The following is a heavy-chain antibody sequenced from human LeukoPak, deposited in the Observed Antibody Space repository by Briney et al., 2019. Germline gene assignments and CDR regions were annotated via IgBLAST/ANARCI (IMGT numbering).Heavy chain of an antibody. D-gene: IGHD3-22*01. CDR3: ARPVYDSSGYFLY. J-gene: IGHJ4*02. Sequence: SETLSLTCTVSGGSIRSSSYYWGWIRQPPGKGLEWIGSIYYSGSTYYNPSLRSRVTISADTSKNQFSLKLSSVTAADTAVYYCARPVYDSSGYFLYWGQRTLVTVSS. CDR2: IYYSGST. V-gene: IGHV4-39*01. CDR1: GGSIRSSSYY.